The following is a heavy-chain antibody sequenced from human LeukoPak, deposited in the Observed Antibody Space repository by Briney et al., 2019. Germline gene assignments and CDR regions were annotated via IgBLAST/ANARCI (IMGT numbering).Heavy chain of an antibody. J-gene: IGHJ3*02. CDR2: IFYSGST. CDR3: ARNYGDYGDAFDI. V-gene: IGHV4-39*01. D-gene: IGHD4-17*01. CDR1: GGLISISTYY. Sequence: SETLSLTCTVSGGLISISTYYWGWIRQPPGKGLEWVGSIFYSGSTDYNPSLKSRVTISIDTSKNQFSLNLSSVTAADTAVYYCARNYGDYGDAFDIWGQGTMVTVSS.